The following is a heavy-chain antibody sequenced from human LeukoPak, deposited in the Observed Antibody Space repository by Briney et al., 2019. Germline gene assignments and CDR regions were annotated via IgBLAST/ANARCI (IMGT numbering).Heavy chain of an antibody. D-gene: IGHD3-10*01. CDR1: GGTFSSYA. V-gene: IGHV1-69*04. CDR2: IIPILGIA. J-gene: IGHJ4*02. CDR3: ARDGSGSYYSEYFDY. Sequence: SVKVSCKASGGTFSSYAISWVRQAPGQGLEWMGRIIPILGIANYAQKFQGRVTITADKSTSTAYMELSSLRSEDTAVYYCARDGSGSYYSEYFDYWGQGTLVTVSP.